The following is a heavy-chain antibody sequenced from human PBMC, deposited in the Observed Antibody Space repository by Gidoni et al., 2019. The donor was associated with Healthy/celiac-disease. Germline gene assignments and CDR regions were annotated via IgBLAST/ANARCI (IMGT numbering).Heavy chain of an antibody. CDR2: ISYDGSNK. CDR3: ARDVTRAAFDI. CDR1: GFTFSSYA. D-gene: IGHD4-17*01. V-gene: IGHV3-30-3*01. Sequence: QVQLVASGGGVVQPGRSLRLYCAASGFTFSSYAMHWVRQAPGKGLEWVAVISYDGSNKYYADSVKGRFTISRDNSKNTLYLQMNSLRAEDTAVYYCARDVTRAAFDIWGQGTMVTVSS. J-gene: IGHJ3*02.